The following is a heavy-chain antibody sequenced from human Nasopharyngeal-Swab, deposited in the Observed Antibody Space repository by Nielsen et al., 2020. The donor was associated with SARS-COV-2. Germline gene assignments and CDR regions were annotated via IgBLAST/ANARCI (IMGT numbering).Heavy chain of an antibody. Sequence: WIRQPPGKGLEWIGSIYHSGSTYYNPSLKSRVTISVDTSKNQFSLKLSSVTAADTAVYYCARVSVMYSWKGVVDYWGQGTLVTVSS. V-gene: IGHV4-38-2*02. CDR2: IYHSGST. D-gene: IGHD1-20*01. J-gene: IGHJ4*02. CDR3: ARVSVMYSWKGVVDY.